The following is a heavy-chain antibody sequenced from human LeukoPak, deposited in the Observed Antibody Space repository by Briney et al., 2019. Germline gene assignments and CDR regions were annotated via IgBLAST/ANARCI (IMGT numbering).Heavy chain of an antibody. J-gene: IGHJ4*02. D-gene: IGHD3-10*01. Sequence: GGSLRLSCAASGFTFTSYAMCWVRQAPGKGLEWVSSISGRGDVTYYADSVKGRFTFSRDNSKNTLYLHMNNLRTEDTAVYYCAKDLGYYYGSGNYYTHFDYWGQGTLVTVSS. CDR1: GFTFTSYA. V-gene: IGHV3-23*01. CDR3: AKDLGYYYGSGNYYTHFDY. CDR2: ISGRGDVT.